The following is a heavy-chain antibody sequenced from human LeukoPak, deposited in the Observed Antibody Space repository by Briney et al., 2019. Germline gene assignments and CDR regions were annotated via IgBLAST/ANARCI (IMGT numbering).Heavy chain of an antibody. V-gene: IGHV4-59*01. CDR1: GGSISSYY. CDR3: ARGAAAGTFWFDP. CDR2: IYYSGST. Sequence: SETLSLTCTVSGGSISSYYWSWIRQPPGKGLEWIGYIYYSGSTNYNPSLKSRVTISVDTSKNQFSLKLSSVTAADTAVYYCARGAAAGTFWFDPWGQGTLVTVSS. J-gene: IGHJ5*02. D-gene: IGHD6-13*01.